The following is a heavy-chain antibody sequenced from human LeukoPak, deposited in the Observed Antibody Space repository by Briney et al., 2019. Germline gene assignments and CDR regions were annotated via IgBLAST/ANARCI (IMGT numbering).Heavy chain of an antibody. J-gene: IGHJ2*01. V-gene: IGHV4-59*12. CDR1: GASISSYC. D-gene: IGHD3-22*01. CDR3: ARREITGYYSDWYFDL. Sequence: SETLSLTCTVSGASISSYCWSWIRQPPGKGLEWIGYIYYSGSTNYNPSLKSRVTISVDTSKNQFSLKLSSVTAADTAVYYCARREITGYYSDWYFDLWGRGTLVTVSS. CDR2: IYYSGST.